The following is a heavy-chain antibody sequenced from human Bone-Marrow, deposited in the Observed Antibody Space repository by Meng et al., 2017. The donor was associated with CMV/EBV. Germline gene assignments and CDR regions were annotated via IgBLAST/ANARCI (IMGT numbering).Heavy chain of an antibody. CDR1: GFTFDTYS. CDR3: AREYSYGPFDY. J-gene: IGHJ4*02. CDR2: ISATGSYI. V-gene: IGHV3-21*01. D-gene: IGHD5-18*01. Sequence: GWSLRLSCAASGFTFDTYSMNWVRQAPGKGLEWVSSISATGSYIHYADSLEGRFTISRDNAKNSLSLQLNSLRAEDTAVYYCAREYSYGPFDYWGQGMLVTVSS.